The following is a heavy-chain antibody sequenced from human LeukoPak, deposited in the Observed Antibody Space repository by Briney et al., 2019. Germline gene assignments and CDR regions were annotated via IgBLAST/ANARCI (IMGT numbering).Heavy chain of an antibody. CDR2: IKSKTDGGTT. Sequence: GGSLRLSCAASGFTFSSYAMSWVRQAPGKGLEWVGRIKSKTDGGTTDYAAPVKGRFTISRDDSKNTLYLQMNSLKTEDTAVYYCTTIWSSPAGVCWGQGTLVTVSS. V-gene: IGHV3-15*01. CDR1: GFTFSSYA. D-gene: IGHD6-6*01. CDR3: TTIWSSPAGVC. J-gene: IGHJ4*02.